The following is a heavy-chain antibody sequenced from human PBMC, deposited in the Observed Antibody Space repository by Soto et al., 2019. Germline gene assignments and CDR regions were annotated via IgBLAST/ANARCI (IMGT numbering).Heavy chain of an antibody. CDR3: ARDSPYNDFWGAVMEPYSYSMDV. V-gene: IGHV1-18*01. J-gene: IGHJ6*02. D-gene: IGHD3-3*01. CDR2: VSVHNGNT. Sequence: QVHLVQSGGEVKDPRASVKVSCQATGYIFTDYAISWVRQAPGQGIEWMGWVSVHNGNTKFAQNLQGRVTLTTDTSTSTAYMELWSLIPDDTAVYYCARDSPYNDFWGAVMEPYSYSMDVWGQGTTVTVS. CDR1: GYIFTDYA.